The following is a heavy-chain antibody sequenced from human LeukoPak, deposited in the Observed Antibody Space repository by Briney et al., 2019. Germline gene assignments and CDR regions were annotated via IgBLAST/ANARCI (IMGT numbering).Heavy chain of an antibody. CDR3: AISVTGTTGGNWFDP. V-gene: IGHV4-31*03. D-gene: IGHD1-7*01. CDR2: IYYSGST. CDR1: GGSISSGVYY. J-gene: IGHJ5*02. Sequence: PSETLSLTCTVSGGSISSGVYYWSWIRQHPGKGLEWIGYIYYSGSTYYNPSLKSRVTISVDTSKNQFSLKLSSVTAADTAVYYCAISVTGTTGGNWFDPWGQGTMVTVSS.